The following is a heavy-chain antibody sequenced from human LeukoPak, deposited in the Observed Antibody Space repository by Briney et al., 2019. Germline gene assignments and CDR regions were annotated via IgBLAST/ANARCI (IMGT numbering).Heavy chain of an antibody. J-gene: IGHJ5*02. V-gene: IGHV4-4*07. Sequence: PSETLSLTCTVSGGSISSYYWSWIRQPAGKGLEWIGRIYTSGSTNYNPSLKSRVTMSVDTSKNQFSLKLSSVTAADTAVYYCARDRGRSSSGAGWFDLWGQGTLVTVSS. D-gene: IGHD6-6*01. CDR3: ARDRGRSSSGAGWFDL. CDR2: IYTSGST. CDR1: GGSISSYY.